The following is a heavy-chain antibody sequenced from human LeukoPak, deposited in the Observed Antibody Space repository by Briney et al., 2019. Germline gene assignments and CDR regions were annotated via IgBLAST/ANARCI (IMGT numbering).Heavy chain of an antibody. CDR3: ARGVLLQGRGAFDI. Sequence: ASVKVSCKASGYTFTFYYIHWLRQAPGQGLEWMGWVIPSSGGTNYAQNFQDRVTMTRDTSISTAYMELSSLTYDDTAVYYCARGVLLQGRGAFDIWGQGAMVTVSS. V-gene: IGHV1-2*02. CDR1: GYTFTFYY. CDR2: VIPSSGGT. D-gene: IGHD2-15*01. J-gene: IGHJ3*02.